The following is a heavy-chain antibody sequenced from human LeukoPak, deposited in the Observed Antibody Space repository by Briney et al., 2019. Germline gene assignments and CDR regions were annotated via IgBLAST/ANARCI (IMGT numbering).Heavy chain of an antibody. CDR3: HYDSSGHDAFDI. D-gene: IGHD3-22*01. V-gene: IGHV3-48*03. J-gene: IGHJ3*02. Sequence: GGSLRLSCAAAGFSFSSYEMNWVRQAPGKGLEWVSSISSSGSTKYYADSLKGRFTISRDNARHSLYLQMNSLRAEDTAVYYCHYDSSGHDAFDIWGQGTMVTVSS. CDR2: ISSSGSTK. CDR1: GFSFSSYE.